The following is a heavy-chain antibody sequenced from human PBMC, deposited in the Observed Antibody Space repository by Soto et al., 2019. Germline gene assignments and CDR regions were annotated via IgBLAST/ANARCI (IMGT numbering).Heavy chain of an antibody. J-gene: IGHJ4*02. CDR1: GGSITDYS. D-gene: IGHD1-7*01. V-gene: IGHV4-4*07. Sequence: QVQLQESGPGRVKPSETLSLTCSVSGGSITDYSWNWIRQSAGKGLEWIGRISATGKNQVNPSLQSRVTVSVDTSKNQFSLKLTSVTAADTAVYYCAWESGENWSYEAYWGQGTLVTVSS. CDR3: AWESGENWSYEAY. CDR2: ISATGKN.